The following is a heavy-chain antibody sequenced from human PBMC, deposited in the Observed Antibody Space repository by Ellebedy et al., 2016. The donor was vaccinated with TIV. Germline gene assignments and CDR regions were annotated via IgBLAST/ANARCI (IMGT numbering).Heavy chain of an antibody. CDR3: VRDRYGSGRNDAFDI. CDR2: IYGDGSST. J-gene: IGHJ3*02. D-gene: IGHD3-10*01. V-gene: IGHV3-74*01. CDR1: GFTFSGYW. Sequence: GESLKISCEASGFTFSGYWMHWVRQAPGKGLVWVSRIYGDGSSTSYADSVKGRFTISRDNAKNTLYLQMNSLRAEDTAVYYCVRDRYGSGRNDAFDIWGQGTMVTVSS.